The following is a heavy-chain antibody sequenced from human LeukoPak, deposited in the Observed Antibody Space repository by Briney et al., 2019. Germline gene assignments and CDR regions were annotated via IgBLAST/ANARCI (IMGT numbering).Heavy chain of an antibody. CDR2: IYYSGST. CDR3: ARDLPVVVPAAILSLYPYYYYGMDV. D-gene: IGHD2-2*02. V-gene: IGHV4-59*01. CDR1: GGSISSYY. J-gene: IGHJ6*02. Sequence: SETLSLTCTVSGGSISSYYWSWIRQPPGKGLEWIGCIYYSGSTNYNPSLKSRVTISVDTSKNQFSLKLSSVTAADTAVYYCARDLPVVVPAAILSLYPYYYYGMDVWGQGTTVTVSS.